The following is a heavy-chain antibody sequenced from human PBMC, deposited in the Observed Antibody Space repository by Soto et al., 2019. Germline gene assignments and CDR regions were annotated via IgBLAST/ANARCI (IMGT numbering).Heavy chain of an antibody. CDR3: ARDRCAARFYYYYGMDV. V-gene: IGHV1-69*01. J-gene: IGHJ6*02. CDR2: IIPIFGTA. D-gene: IGHD6-6*01. Sequence: QVQLVQSGAEVKNPGSSVTVSCKASGGTFSSYAISWVRQAPGQGLEWMGGIIPIFGTANYAQKFQGRVTITADESTSTGYMELSSVRSEDTAVYYCARDRCAARFYYYYGMDVWGQGTTVTVS. CDR1: GGTFSSYA.